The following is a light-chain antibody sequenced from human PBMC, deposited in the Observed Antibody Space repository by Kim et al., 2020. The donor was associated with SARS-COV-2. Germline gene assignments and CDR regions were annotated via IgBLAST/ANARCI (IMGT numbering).Light chain of an antibody. J-gene: IGKJ3*01. CDR3: QQYDDLPFT. V-gene: IGKV1-33*01. CDR1: HDISNY. CDR2: GAY. Sequence: DIQLTQSPSSLSASVGDRVSITCQASHDISNYLNWYQHKPEKAPKLLISGAYNLEAGVPSRFGGSGSGRDFTFTISSLQPDDIATYYCQQYDDLPFTFGPGTKVDIK.